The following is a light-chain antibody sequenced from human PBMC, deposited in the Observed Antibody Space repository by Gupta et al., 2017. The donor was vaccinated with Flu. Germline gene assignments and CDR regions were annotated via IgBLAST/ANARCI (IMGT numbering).Light chain of an antibody. V-gene: IGKV3-20*01. J-gene: IGKJ2*01. Sequence: ELVLTPSPGTLSLSPGERATLSCRASQSVSSSYLAWYQQKPGQAPRLLIYGASSRAIGIPDRCSGGGSETDVTLTISRLEPEDFAVYYCQQYGGSPRYTFGQGTKLEIK. CDR1: QSVSSSY. CDR2: GAS. CDR3: QQYGGSPRYT.